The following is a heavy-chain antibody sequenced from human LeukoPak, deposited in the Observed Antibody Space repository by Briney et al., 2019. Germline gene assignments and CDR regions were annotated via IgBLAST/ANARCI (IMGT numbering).Heavy chain of an antibody. CDR1: GYTFTGYY. CDR3: ARSGIAADTRVLPYYYYYYMDV. J-gene: IGHJ6*03. CDR2: IIPIFGTA. V-gene: IGHV1-69*05. Sequence: GASVKVSCKASGYTFTGYYMHWVRQAPGQGLEWMGGIIPIFGTANYAQKFQGRVTITTDESTSTAYMELSSLRSEDTAVYYCARSGIAADTRVLPYYYYYYMDVWGKGTTVTVSS. D-gene: IGHD6-25*01.